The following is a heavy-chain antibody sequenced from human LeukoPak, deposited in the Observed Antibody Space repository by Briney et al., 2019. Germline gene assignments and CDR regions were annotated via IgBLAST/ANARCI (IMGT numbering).Heavy chain of an antibody. CDR2: ISSSSSYI. CDR1: GFTFSSYW. J-gene: IGHJ4*02. V-gene: IGHV3-21*01. D-gene: IGHD6-19*01. Sequence: GGSLRLSCAASGFTFSSYWMSWVRQAPGKGLEWVSSISSSSSYIYYADSVKGRFTISRDNAKNSLYLQMNSLRAEDTAVYYCARDRIAVAGRFDYWGQGTLVTVSS. CDR3: ARDRIAVAGRFDY.